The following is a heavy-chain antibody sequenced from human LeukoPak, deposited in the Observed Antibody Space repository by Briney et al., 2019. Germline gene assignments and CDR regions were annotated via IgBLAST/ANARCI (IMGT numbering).Heavy chain of an antibody. Sequence: PSETLSLTCAVYGGSFSGYYWSWIRQPPGKGLEWIGEINHSGSTNYNPSLKSRVTISVDTSKNQFSLKLSSVTAAYTAVYYCARGYSSPYYFDYWGQGTLVTVSS. CDR3: ARGYSSPYYFDY. D-gene: IGHD6-13*01. V-gene: IGHV4-34*01. J-gene: IGHJ4*02. CDR1: GGSFSGYY. CDR2: INHSGST.